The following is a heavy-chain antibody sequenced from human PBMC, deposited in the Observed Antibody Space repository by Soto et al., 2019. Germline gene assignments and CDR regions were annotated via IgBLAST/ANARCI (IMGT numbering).Heavy chain of an antibody. J-gene: IGHJ4*02. Sequence: QVQLVESGGGVVQPGRSLRLSCAASGSSFSSYGIHCVRQVPGKGLEWVAVISYDGTYKHYADSVKGRFTFSRDNSKKAVYLQMNSLRAEDTAVYYCAKDRGYYSSGWPFYWGQGTLVSVSS. CDR2: ISYDGTYK. V-gene: IGHV3-30*18. CDR3: AKDRGYYSSGWPFY. D-gene: IGHD6-25*01. CDR1: GSSFSSYG.